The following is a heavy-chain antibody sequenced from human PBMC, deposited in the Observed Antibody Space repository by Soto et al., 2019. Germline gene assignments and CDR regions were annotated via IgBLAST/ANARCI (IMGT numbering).Heavy chain of an antibody. V-gene: IGHV3-23*01. CDR1: GFTFSSYA. J-gene: IGHJ6*03. CDR3: AKVRGYYGSGPDDYYYYMDV. CDR2: ISGSGGST. D-gene: IGHD3-10*01. Sequence: GGSLRLSCAASGFTFSSYAMSWVRQAPGKGLEWVSAISGSGGSTYYADSVKGRFTISRDNSKNTLYLQMNSLRAEDTAVYYCAKVRGYYGSGPDDYYYYMDVWGKGTTVTVSS.